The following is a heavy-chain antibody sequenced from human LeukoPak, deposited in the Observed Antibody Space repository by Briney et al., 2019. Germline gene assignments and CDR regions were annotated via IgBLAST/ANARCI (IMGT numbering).Heavy chain of an antibody. CDR2: INPRTGAT. V-gene: IGHV1-2*02. J-gene: IGHJ4*02. Sequence: ASVKVSCKTSGYTFSDYYIYWVRQTPKQGLEWMGFINPRTGATYYAENFQGRVTLTRDTSISTAYLELRSDDTAVYYCARVATKFQMLYPDFWGQGSLVTVSS. CDR1: GYTFSDYY. CDR3: ARVATKFQMLYPDF. D-gene: IGHD3-16*02.